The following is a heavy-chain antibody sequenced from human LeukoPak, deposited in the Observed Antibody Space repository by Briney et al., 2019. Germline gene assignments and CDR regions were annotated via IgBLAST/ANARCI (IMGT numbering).Heavy chain of an antibody. J-gene: IGHJ4*02. V-gene: IGHV1-18*01. CDR3: ARGSSISGRLSLGFDY. Sequence: GASVKVSCKASGYTFSRYGISWVRQAPGQGLEWMGWISSYNGDTNYAQHLQGRVTMTTDTSRNTAYMELRSLRSDDTAIYYCARGSSISGRLSLGFDYWGQGTLVTVSS. CDR1: GYTFSRYG. CDR2: ISSYNGDT. D-gene: IGHD2/OR15-2a*01.